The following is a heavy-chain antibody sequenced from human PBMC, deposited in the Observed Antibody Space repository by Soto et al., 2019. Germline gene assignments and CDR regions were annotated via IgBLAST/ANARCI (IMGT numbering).Heavy chain of an antibody. Sequence: PGESLKLSCKGSGYSFTSYWISWVRQMPGKGLEWMGRIDPSDSYTNYSPSFQGHVTISADKSISTAYLQWSSLKASDTAMYYCARRSITGTTAQYYGMDVWGQGTTVTVSS. CDR2: IDPSDSYT. CDR3: ARRSITGTTAQYYGMDV. J-gene: IGHJ6*02. D-gene: IGHD1-7*01. V-gene: IGHV5-10-1*01. CDR1: GYSFTSYW.